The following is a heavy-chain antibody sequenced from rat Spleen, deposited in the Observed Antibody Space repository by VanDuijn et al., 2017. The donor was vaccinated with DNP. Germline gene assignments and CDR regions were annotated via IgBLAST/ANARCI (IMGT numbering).Heavy chain of an antibody. D-gene: IGHD1-2*01. CDR2: ISYSGIT. J-gene: IGHJ2*01. V-gene: IGHV3-1*01. CDR1: GYSITSNY. CDR3: ARSVYYYSSYIPFDH. Sequence: EVQFQESGPGLVKSSQSLSLTCSVTGYSITSNYWAWIRKFPGNKMEWMAYISYSGITGYNPSLKSRISITRDTSKNQFFLQLNSVITEDTATYYCARSVYYYSSYIPFDHWGQGVMVTVSS.